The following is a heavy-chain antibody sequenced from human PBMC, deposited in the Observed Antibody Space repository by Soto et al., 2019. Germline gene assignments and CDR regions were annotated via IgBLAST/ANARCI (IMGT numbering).Heavy chain of an antibody. J-gene: IGHJ3*01. CDR2: IYPGDSET. Sequence: GESLKISCKGSGYDFTIHWIGWVRQMPGKGLEWIGIIYPGDSETRYSPSFQGQVTMSADKSITTAYLQWSRLKASDSAIYYCARGDDYGDPTAFDFSGQGPIVTVSS. CDR3: ARGDDYGDPTAFDF. CDR1: GYDFTIHW. D-gene: IGHD4-17*01. V-gene: IGHV5-51*01.